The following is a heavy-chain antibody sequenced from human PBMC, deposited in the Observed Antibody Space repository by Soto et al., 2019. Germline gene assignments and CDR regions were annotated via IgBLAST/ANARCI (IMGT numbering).Heavy chain of an antibody. V-gene: IGHV3-48*02. CDR2: ISSGSGSI. J-gene: IGHJ4*02. CDR1: GFTFTAYS. D-gene: IGHD3-3*01. CDR3: ARDFWDY. Sequence: EVQLVESGGGLVQPGGSLRLSCAASGFTFTAYSMNWVRQAPGKGLEWVSYISSGSGSIYYADSVKGRFTISRDDAKKSLYLEMNSLRDEDAAVYYCARDFWDYWGQGTVVTVSS.